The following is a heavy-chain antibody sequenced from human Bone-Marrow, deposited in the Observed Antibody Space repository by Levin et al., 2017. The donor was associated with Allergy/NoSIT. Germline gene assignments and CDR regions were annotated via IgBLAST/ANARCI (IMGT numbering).Heavy chain of an antibody. V-gene: IGHV3-7*01. CDR1: GFPFNSEW. J-gene: IGHJ5*02. CDR2: IKGDGSAT. Sequence: GGSLRLSCAASGFPFNSEWMTWVRQAPGKGLEWVANIKGDGSATNYADSVRGRFTISRDNAKNSLFLQMHSLRVEDTGVYYCAREGCSGGSCYYFDPWGQGTLVTVSS. D-gene: IGHD2-15*01. CDR3: AREGCSGGSCYYFDP.